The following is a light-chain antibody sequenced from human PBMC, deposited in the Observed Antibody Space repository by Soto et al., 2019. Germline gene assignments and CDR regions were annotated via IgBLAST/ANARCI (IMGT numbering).Light chain of an antibody. CDR1: QSVSSY. J-gene: IGKJ1*01. V-gene: IGKV3-20*01. Sequence: EVVMTQSPGAVSVSPGERATLSCRASQSVSSYLAWYQQKPGQAPRLLIYGASSRATGIPDRFSGSESGTDLTITVRRLEPEDGEVYYGQQYGTSPRTFGQGTKVDIK. CDR2: GAS. CDR3: QQYGTSPRT.